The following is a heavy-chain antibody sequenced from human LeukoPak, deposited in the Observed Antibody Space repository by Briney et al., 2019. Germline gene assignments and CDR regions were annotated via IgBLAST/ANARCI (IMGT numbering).Heavy chain of an antibody. CDR2: IKSKTDGGTT. Sequence: GGSLRLSCAASGFTFSNAWMSWVRQAPGKGLEWVGRIKSKTDGGTTDYVAPVKGRFTISRDDSKNTLYLQMNSLKTEDTAVYYCTTVGFLTGYFDGLYYFDYWGQGTLVTVSS. D-gene: IGHD3-9*01. J-gene: IGHJ4*02. CDR1: GFTFSNAW. V-gene: IGHV3-15*01. CDR3: TTVGFLTGYFDGLYYFDY.